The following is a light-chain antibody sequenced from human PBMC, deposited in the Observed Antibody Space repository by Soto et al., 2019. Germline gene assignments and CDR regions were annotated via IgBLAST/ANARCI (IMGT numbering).Light chain of an antibody. CDR2: GAS. CDR3: QQYNNWPPT. V-gene: IGKV3-15*01. CDR1: QSVSSN. Sequence: EIVMTQSPATLSVSQGERATLSCRASQSVSSNLAWYQQKPGQAPRLLIYGASTRATGIPARFSGSGSGTEFTLTISSLQSEDFAVYYCQQYNNWPPTFGQGTKV. J-gene: IGKJ1*01.